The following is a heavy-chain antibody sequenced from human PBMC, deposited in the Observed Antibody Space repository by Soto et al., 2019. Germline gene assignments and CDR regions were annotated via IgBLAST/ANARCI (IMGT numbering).Heavy chain of an antibody. D-gene: IGHD3-3*01. CDR3: ARAAIIRFLEWLNYDY. CDR2: INPSGGST. CDR1: GYTFTSYY. Sequence: ASVKVSCKASGYTFTSYYMHWVRQAPGQGLEWMGIINPSGGSTSYAQKFQGRVTMTRDTSTSTVYMELSSLRSEDTAVYYYARAAIIRFLEWLNYDYWGQGTLVTVSS. V-gene: IGHV1-46*01. J-gene: IGHJ4*02.